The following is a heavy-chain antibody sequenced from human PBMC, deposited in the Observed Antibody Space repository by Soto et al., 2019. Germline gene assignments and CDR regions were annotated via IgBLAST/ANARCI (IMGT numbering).Heavy chain of an antibody. Sequence: GESLKISCKGSGSSFTSSWIGWLRQIPRKGLECMGIIYPGDYDTKYRPTFQSQAANSADKSISTAYLQWSSLKASDTAMYYCARQYYGSGSYWAYGMDVWGQGTPVTVSS. D-gene: IGHD3-10*01. CDR3: ARQYYGSGSYWAYGMDV. V-gene: IGHV5-51*01. J-gene: IGHJ6*02. CDR1: GSSFTSSW. CDR2: IYPGDYDT.